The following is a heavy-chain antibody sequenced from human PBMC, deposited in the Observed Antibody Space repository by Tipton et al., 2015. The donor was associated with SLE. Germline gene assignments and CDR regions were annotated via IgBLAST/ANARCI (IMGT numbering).Heavy chain of an antibody. V-gene: IGHV4-39*07. CDR3: ARDPNGGYGSFDY. Sequence: TLSLTCLVSGGSISGTTYYWGWIRQPPEKGLEWVGSIYYSGTTYYNPSLNSRITISLDTSKNQFSLKLSSVTAADTAVYYCARDPNGGYGSFDYWGLGALVTVSS. CDR1: GGSISGTTYY. CDR2: IYYSGTT. J-gene: IGHJ4*02. D-gene: IGHD7-27*01.